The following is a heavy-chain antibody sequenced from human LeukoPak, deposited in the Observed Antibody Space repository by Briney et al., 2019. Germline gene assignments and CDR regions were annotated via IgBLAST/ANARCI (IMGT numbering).Heavy chain of an antibody. CDR2: ISSDGSST. D-gene: IGHD2-15*01. J-gene: IGHJ4*02. CDR3: TRLRGGLYSDY. CDR1: GFTFSNYW. V-gene: IGHV3-74*01. Sequence: GGSLRLSCVASGFTFSNYWMQWVRQAPGKGLVWVSRISSDGSSTNYADSVRGRFTISRDNAKNTMYLQMSSLRAEDTAVYYCTRLRGGLYSDYWGQGTLVTVSS.